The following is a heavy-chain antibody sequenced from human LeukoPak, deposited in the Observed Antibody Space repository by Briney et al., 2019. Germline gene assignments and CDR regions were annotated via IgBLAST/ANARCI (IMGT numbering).Heavy chain of an antibody. CDR3: AREKEAYYYGSGSYYFDY. D-gene: IGHD3-10*01. CDR2: IDAGNGRT. CDR1: QYSFTDYA. J-gene: IGHJ4*02. Sequence: ASVKVSCKASQYSFTDYAVHWVRQAPGQRLEWMGWIDAGNGRTKYSQRFQGRLTIIRDTSATTAYMELSGLRSEDTAVYYCAREKEAYYYGSGSYYFDYWGQGTLVTVSS. V-gene: IGHV1-3*01.